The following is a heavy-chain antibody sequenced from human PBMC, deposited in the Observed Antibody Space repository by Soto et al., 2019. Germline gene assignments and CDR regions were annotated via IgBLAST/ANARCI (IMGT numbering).Heavy chain of an antibody. J-gene: IGHJ6*02. CDR2: IYYSGST. V-gene: IGHV4-31*03. D-gene: IGHD3-3*01. CDR1: GGSISSGGYY. CDR3: ARVADDPFGVVNPYYYYGMDV. Sequence: LSLTCTVSGGSISSGGYYWSWIRQHPGKGLEWIGYIYYSGSTYYNPSLKSRVTISVDTSKNQFSLKLSSVTAADTAVYYCARVADDPFGVVNPYYYYGMDVWGQGTTVTAP.